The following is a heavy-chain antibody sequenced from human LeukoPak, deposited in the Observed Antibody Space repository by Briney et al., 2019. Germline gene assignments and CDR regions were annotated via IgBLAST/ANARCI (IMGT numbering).Heavy chain of an antibody. CDR3: ARDWRRSPFDP. CDR2: IYHSGCT. CDR1: GYSVSTGYY. V-gene: IGHV4-38-2*02. D-gene: IGHD3-3*01. Sequence: SGTLSLTCTVPGYSVSTGYYWGWFRQPPGKGREWIGSIYHSGCTYYNPTRQSPVTISVATTTNQLSLNLSSATAADTAVYYCARDWRRSPFDPWGQGTLVTVSS. J-gene: IGHJ5*02.